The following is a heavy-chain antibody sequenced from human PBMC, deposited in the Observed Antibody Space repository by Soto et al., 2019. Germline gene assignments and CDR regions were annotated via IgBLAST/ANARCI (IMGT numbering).Heavy chain of an antibody. V-gene: IGHV1-18*01. CDR3: AAGVGAPGHWSGP. Sequence: QVQLVQSGAEVKKPGASVKVSCKASGYNFNSYTISWVRQAPGQGLEWMGRISAHNGNTNYAQKLQGRVTMTTDTPTSTAYRERRSLSSDDPAVYHCAAGVGAPGHWSGPWSQGTLVTVSS. CDR2: ISAHNGNT. J-gene: IGHJ5*02. CDR1: GYNFNSYT. D-gene: IGHD1-26*01.